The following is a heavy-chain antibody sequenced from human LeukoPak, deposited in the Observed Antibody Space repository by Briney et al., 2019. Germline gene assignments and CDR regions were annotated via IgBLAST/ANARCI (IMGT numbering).Heavy chain of an antibody. Sequence: ETLSLTCTVSGGSISSYYWTWIRQPAGKGLEWIGRIFTSGSTNYNLSLKSRVTMSVDTSRNQFSLRLSSVTAADTAVYYCARLHGDYWAQGILVTVSS. CDR1: GGSISSYY. CDR2: IFTSGST. CDR3: ARLHGDY. J-gene: IGHJ4*02. V-gene: IGHV4-4*07.